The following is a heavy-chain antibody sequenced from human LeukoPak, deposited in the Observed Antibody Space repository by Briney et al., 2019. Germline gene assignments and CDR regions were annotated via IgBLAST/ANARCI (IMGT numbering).Heavy chain of an antibody. J-gene: IGHJ4*02. CDR3: ARRYDFWSGSVLTLDY. CDR2: ISSSGSTI. D-gene: IGHD3-3*01. V-gene: IGHV3-11*04. CDR1: GFTFSDYY. Sequence: GGSLRLSCAASGFTFSDYYMSWIRQAPGKGLEWVSYISSSGSTIYYADSVKGRFTISRDNAKNSLYLQMNSLRAEDTAVYYCARRYDFWSGSVLTLDYWGQGTLVTVSS.